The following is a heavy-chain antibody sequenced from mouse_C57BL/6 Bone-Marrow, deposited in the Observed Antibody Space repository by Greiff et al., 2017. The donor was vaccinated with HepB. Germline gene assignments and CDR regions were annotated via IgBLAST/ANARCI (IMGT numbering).Heavy chain of an antibody. CDR1: GYTFTSYW. CDR3: ARGGWLLWYFDV. D-gene: IGHD2-3*01. J-gene: IGHJ1*03. CDR2: IHPNSGST. V-gene: IGHV1-64*01. Sequence: VQLQQPGAELVKPGASVKLSCKASGYTFTSYWMHWVKQRPVQGLEWIGMIHPNSGSTNYNEKFKSKATLTVDKSSSTAYMQLSSLTSEDSAVYYCARGGWLLWYFDVWGTGTTVTVSS.